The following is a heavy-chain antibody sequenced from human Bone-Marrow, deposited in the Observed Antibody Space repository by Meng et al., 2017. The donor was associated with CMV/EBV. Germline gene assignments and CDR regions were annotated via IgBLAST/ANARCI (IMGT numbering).Heavy chain of an antibody. CDR2: ISSSSSYI. Sequence: GESLKISCAASGFTFSSYSMNWVRQAPGKGLEWVSSISSSSSYIYYADSVKGRFTISRDNAKNSLYLQMNSLRAEDTAVYYCARDLREMITIFGVVTDYYYGMDVWGQGTTVTFSS. CDR3: ARDLREMITIFGVVTDYYYGMDV. V-gene: IGHV3-21*01. D-gene: IGHD3-3*01. CDR1: GFTFSSYS. J-gene: IGHJ6*02.